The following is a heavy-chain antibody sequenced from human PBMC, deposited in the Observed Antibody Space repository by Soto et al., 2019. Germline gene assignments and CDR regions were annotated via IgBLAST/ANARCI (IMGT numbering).Heavy chain of an antibody. V-gene: IGHV3-48*01. Sequence: EVQLVESGGGLVQPGGSLRLSCAASGFTFSSYSMNWVRQAPGKGLEWVSYISSSSSTIYYADSVKGRFTISRDNAKNSLYLQMNSLRAEDTAVYYCARGPDYYDSSGPWGYVDLWGRGTLVTVSS. CDR2: ISSSSSTI. D-gene: IGHD3-22*01. J-gene: IGHJ2*01. CDR1: GFTFSSYS. CDR3: ARGPDYYDSSGPWGYVDL.